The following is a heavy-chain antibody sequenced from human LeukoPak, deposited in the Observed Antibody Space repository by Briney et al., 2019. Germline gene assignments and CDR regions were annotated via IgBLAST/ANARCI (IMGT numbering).Heavy chain of an antibody. Sequence: PSETLSLTCAVYGGSFSGYYWSWIRQPSGKGLEWIGEINHSGSTNYNPSLKSRVTISVDTSKNQFSLKLSSVTAADTAVYYCARDGGYDCGGLNYWGQGTLVTVSS. CDR2: INHSGST. CDR3: ARDGGYDCGGLNY. D-gene: IGHD5-12*01. CDR1: GGSFSGYY. J-gene: IGHJ4*02. V-gene: IGHV4-34*01.